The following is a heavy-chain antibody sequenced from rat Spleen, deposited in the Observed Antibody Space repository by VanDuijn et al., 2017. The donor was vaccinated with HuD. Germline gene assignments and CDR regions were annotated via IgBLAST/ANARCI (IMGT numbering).Heavy chain of an antibody. V-gene: IGHV5S13*01. J-gene: IGHJ2*01. CDR3: ARREGYTTDYYYFDY. CDR2: ISTGGGNT. Sequence: EVQLVESGGGLVQPGRSLKLSCAASGFTFSNYGMAWVRQTPTKGLEWVASISTGGGNTYYRDSGKGRFTLSRDNAKNTQYLQMDSLRSEDTATYYCARREGYTTDYYYFDYWGQGVMVTVSS. CDR1: GFTFSNYG. D-gene: IGHD1-6*01.